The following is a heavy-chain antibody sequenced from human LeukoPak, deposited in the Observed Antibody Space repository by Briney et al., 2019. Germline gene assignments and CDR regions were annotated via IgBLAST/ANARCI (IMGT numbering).Heavy chain of an antibody. Sequence: PGRSLRLSCAASGFTFSSYGMHWARQAPGKGLEWVAVISYDGSNKYYADSVKGRFTISRDNSKNTLYLQMNSLRAEDTAVYYCARARDVDIVVVPAADDAFDIWGQGTMVTVSS. J-gene: IGHJ3*02. D-gene: IGHD2-2*03. V-gene: IGHV3-30*03. CDR2: ISYDGSNK. CDR3: ARARDVDIVVVPAADDAFDI. CDR1: GFTFSSYG.